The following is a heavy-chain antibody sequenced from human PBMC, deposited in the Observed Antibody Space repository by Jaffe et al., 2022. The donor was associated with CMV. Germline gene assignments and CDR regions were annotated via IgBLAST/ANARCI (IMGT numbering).Heavy chain of an antibody. CDR1: GESFTSYY. D-gene: IGHD5-18*01. CDR3: ARGRQQWILFDN. CDR2: INHLGST. J-gene: IGHJ4*02. Sequence: VQLQQWGTGLLKTSETLSLTCGVYGESFTSYYWTWIRQPPGGGLEWIGDINHLGSTSYNPSLKSRVTFSIDTSKNQFSLKLTSITAADTAVYYCARGRQQWILFDNWGQGTLVTASS. V-gene: IGHV4-34*01.